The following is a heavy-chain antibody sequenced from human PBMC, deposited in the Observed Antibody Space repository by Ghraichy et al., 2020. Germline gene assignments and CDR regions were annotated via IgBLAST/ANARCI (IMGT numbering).Heavy chain of an antibody. CDR1: GXTXSXYA. Sequence: GGSLRLSCAASGXTXSXYAMSXXRQAPXKGLEWVSAISGSXGSTYYADSVKGRFTISRDXSKNTLYLQMNSLXAEDTAVYSCAKYLFCSGGSCXXLDYWGQXXXVXVXS. CDR3: AKYLFCSGGSCXXLDY. J-gene: IGHJ4*02. D-gene: IGHD2-15*01. CDR2: ISGSXGST. V-gene: IGHV3-23*01.